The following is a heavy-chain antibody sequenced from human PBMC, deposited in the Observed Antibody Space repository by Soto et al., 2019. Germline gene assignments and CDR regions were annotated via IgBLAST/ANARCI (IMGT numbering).Heavy chain of an antibody. D-gene: IGHD2-2*01. Sequence: EVQLVESGGGLVQPGGSLRLSCVVSGLTFSNYWMSWVRQAPGNGLEWVANINQDGSESYYVDSVKGRFTISRDNAKNSLYLQMTSLRAEDTAVYYCARPARECSSPGCANWGQGTLVTVSS. J-gene: IGHJ4*02. CDR3: ARPARECSSPGCAN. CDR2: INQDGSES. CDR1: GLTFSNYW. V-gene: IGHV3-7*01.